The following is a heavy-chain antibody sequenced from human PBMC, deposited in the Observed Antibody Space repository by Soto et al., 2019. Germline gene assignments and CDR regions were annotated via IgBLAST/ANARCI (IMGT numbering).Heavy chain of an antibody. CDR3: ARELPPDL. CDR2: IWSAGLT. J-gene: IGHJ5*02. Sequence: GGSLRLSCAASGFTVSSKYLNWVRQAPGKGLEWVSIIWSAGLTYYADSVRGRFTISRDISKNILFLQMNKLRAEDSAIYYCARELPPDLWGQGSLVTVSS. D-gene: IGHD2-15*01. V-gene: IGHV3-53*01. CDR1: GFTVSSKY.